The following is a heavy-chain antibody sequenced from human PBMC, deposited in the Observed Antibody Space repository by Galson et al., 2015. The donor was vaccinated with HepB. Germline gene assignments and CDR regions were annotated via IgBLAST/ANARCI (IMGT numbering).Heavy chain of an antibody. D-gene: IGHD5-12*01. CDR2: IIPIFGTA. Sequence: SVKVSCKASGGTFSSYAISWVRQAPGQGLERMGGIIPIFGTANYAQKFQGRVTITADESTSTAYMELSSLRSEDTAVYYCARGGWLRIEHYYYYMDVWGKGTTVTVSS. CDR3: ARGGWLRIEHYYYYMDV. J-gene: IGHJ6*03. CDR1: GGTFSSYA. V-gene: IGHV1-69*13.